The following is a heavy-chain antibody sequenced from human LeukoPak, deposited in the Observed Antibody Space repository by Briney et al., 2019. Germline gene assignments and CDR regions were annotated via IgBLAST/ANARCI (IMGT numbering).Heavy chain of an antibody. CDR2: IYISEST. V-gene: IGHV4-4*07. CDR1: GGSINSY. D-gene: IGHD3-16*01. Sequence: SETLSLTCTVSGGSINSYWSWIRQPAGKGLEWIGRIYISESTNYNPSLKSRVTISLDTSKNQFSLKLSSVTTADTAVYYCARGGNWFDPWGQGTLVTVSS. CDR3: ARGGNWFDP. J-gene: IGHJ5*02.